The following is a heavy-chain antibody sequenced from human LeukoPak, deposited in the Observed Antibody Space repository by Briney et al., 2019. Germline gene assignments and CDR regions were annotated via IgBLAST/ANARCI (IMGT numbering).Heavy chain of an antibody. Sequence: SETLSLTCAVYAESFTGYYWSWLRRPPGKGLEWIGSIYYSGSTYYNPSLKSRVTISVDTSKNQFSLKLSSVTAADTAVYYCARRLYSSSQNREYFQYWGQGTLVTVSS. D-gene: IGHD6-13*01. CDR2: IYYSGST. V-gene: IGHV4-34*01. CDR1: AESFTGYY. J-gene: IGHJ1*01. CDR3: ARRLYSSSQNREYFQY.